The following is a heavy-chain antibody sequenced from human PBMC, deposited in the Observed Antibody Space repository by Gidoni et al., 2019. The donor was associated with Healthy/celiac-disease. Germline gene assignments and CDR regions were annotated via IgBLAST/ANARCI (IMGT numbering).Heavy chain of an antibody. CDR1: GFTFSSYG. J-gene: IGHJ4*02. V-gene: IGHV3-33*01. CDR2: IWYDGSNK. CDR3: ARGVWGISSGWYTLDY. Sequence: QVQLVESGGGVVQPGRSLRLSCAASGFTFSSYGMHWVRQAPGKGLEWVAVIWYDGSNKYYADSVKGRFTISRDNSKNTLYLQMNSLRAEDTAVYYCARGVWGISSGWYTLDYWGQGTLVTVSS. D-gene: IGHD6-19*01.